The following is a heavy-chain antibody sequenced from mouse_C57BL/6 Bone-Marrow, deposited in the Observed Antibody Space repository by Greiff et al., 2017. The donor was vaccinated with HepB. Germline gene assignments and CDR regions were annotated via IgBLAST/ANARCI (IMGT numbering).Heavy chain of an antibody. Sequence: EVQLQQSGAELVRPGASVKLSCTASGFNIKDDYMHWVKQRPEQGLEWIGWIDPENGDTEYASKFQGKATITADTSSNTAYLQLSSLTSEDTAVYYCTTVLVTDYYAMDYWGQGTSVTVSS. V-gene: IGHV14-4*01. CDR2: IDPENGDT. CDR3: TTVLVTDYYAMDY. CDR1: GFNIKDDY. D-gene: IGHD2-12*01. J-gene: IGHJ4*01.